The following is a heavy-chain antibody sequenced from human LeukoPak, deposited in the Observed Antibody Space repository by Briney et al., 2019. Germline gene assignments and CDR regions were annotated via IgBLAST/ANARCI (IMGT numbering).Heavy chain of an antibody. Sequence: GGSLRLSCAVSGLTLSNVWMNWVRQAPGKGLEWVGRIRSRGNGGTTDFAAPVKGRFTISRDDSKNTLYLQMNSLTSEDTAVYYCTQGSGQYFDYWGQGTLVTVSS. J-gene: IGHJ4*02. CDR2: IRSRGNGGTT. D-gene: IGHD2-15*01. CDR3: TQGSGQYFDY. CDR1: GLTLSNVW. V-gene: IGHV3-15*07.